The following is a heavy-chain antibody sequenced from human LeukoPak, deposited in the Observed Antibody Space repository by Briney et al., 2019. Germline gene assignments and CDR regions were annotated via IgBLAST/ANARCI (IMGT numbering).Heavy chain of an antibody. V-gene: IGHV3-23*01. J-gene: IGHJ4*02. D-gene: IGHD6-13*01. CDR3: AKDRRSRDRGYYFDY. CDR1: GFTFSSYA. Sequence: GGSLRLSYAASGFTFSSYAMSWVRQAPGKGLEWVSAISGSGGSTYYADSVKGRFTISRDNSKNTLYLQMNSLRAEDTAVYYCAKDRRSRDRGYYFDYWGQGTLVTVSS. CDR2: ISGSGGST.